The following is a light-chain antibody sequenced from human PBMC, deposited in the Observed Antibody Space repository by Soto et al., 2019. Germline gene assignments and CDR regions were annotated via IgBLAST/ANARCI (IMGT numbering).Light chain of an antibody. V-gene: IGLV4-69*01. Sequence: QPVLTQSPSASASLGASVKLTCTLSSGHSSDAIAWHQQQPEKGPRYLMKINSDGSHSKGDGIPDRFSGSSSGAERYLTISSLQSEDEDDYYCQTWGTGTVVFGGGTQLTVL. CDR1: SGHSSDA. CDR2: INSDGSH. J-gene: IGLJ2*01. CDR3: QTWGTGTVV.